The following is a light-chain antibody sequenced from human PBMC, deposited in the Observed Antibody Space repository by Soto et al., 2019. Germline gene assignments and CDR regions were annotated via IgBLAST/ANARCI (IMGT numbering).Light chain of an antibody. CDR1: QSRSFSY. CDR2: GAS. V-gene: IGKV3-20*01. CDR3: QHYGSSPAA. J-gene: IGKJ1*01. Sequence: EIVLTQSPGTLSLSPGERATLSCRASQSRSFSYCAWCQQKPGQAPRLLIYGASTRATGIPDRFSGSGSGTDFTLTISRLEPDDFAVYYCQHYGSSPAAFGQGTKVEI.